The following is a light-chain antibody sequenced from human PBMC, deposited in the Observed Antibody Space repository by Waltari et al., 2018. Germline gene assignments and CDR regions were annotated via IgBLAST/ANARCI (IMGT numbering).Light chain of an antibody. CDR1: QSVGRS. CDR2: DAS. CDR3: QHYVRLPVT. J-gene: IGKJ1*01. Sequence: EIVLTQSPGTLSLSPGERATLSCRASQSVGRSLSRYQQKPGQAPRLLSYDASTRATGIPDRFSGSGSGTDFSLSISRLAPDDLAVYYCQHYVRLPVTFGQGTKVEFK. V-gene: IGKV3-20*01.